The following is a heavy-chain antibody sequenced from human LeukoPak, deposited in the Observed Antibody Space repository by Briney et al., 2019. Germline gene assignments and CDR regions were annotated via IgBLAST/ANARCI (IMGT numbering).Heavy chain of an antibody. Sequence: PSETLSLTCTVSGGSISSYYWSWIRQHPGKGLEWIGYIYYSGSTYYNPSLKSRVTISVDTSKNQFSLKLSSVTAADTAVYYCARLRQLDFWSGYPSYFDYWGQGTLVTVSS. J-gene: IGHJ4*02. CDR2: IYYSGST. D-gene: IGHD3-3*01. CDR1: GGSISSYY. V-gene: IGHV4-59*08. CDR3: ARLRQLDFWSGYPSYFDY.